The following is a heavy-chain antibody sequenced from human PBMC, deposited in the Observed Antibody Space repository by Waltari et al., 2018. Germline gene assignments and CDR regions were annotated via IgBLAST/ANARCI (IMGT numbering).Heavy chain of an antibody. CDR3: ARGRGGRYFYYYMDV. V-gene: IGHV3-49*04. CDR2: ISGKADGVTT. Sequence: EVQLVESGGGLVQPGRSLRLSCTTSGFTFGDYAMSWVRQAPGKGLEWVTFISGKADGVTTKYAASVKGRFTISRDDSRSIAYLQMSSLKTEDTAVYYCARGRGGRYFYYYMDVWGKGTTVTVSS. CDR1: GFTFGDYA. D-gene: IGHD3-10*01. J-gene: IGHJ6*03.